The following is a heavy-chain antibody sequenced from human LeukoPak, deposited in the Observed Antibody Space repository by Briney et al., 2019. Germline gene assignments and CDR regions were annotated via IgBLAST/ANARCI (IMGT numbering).Heavy chain of an antibody. Sequence: PGGSLRLSCAASGFSFSSYEMDWVRQAPGKGLEWVSYISGTGSAIYYADSVRGRFAISRDNTKNSLYLQMNSLRAEDTAVYYCAMEGELGNFDAFDIWGQGTMVTVSS. D-gene: IGHD7-27*01. V-gene: IGHV3-48*03. CDR1: GFSFSSYE. CDR2: ISGTGSAI. J-gene: IGHJ3*02. CDR3: AMEGELGNFDAFDI.